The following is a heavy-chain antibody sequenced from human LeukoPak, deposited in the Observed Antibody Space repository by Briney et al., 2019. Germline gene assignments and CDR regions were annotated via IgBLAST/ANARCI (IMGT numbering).Heavy chain of an antibody. V-gene: IGHV3-7*01. CDR2: IKQDGSEK. Sequence: GGSLRLSCAASGFTLSGYWMSWVRQAPGKGLEWVANIKQDGSEKYYVDSVKGRFTISRDNAKNSLYLEMNSLRVEDTAVYYCTQTRIGTNWGQGTLVTVSS. CDR3: TQTRIGTN. D-gene: IGHD1-14*01. CDR1: GFTLSGYW. J-gene: IGHJ4*02.